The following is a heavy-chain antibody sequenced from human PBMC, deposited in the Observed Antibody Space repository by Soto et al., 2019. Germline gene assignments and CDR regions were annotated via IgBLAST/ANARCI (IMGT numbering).Heavy chain of an antibody. CDR3: AREEYYYGSGAFFDY. D-gene: IGHD3-10*01. CDR2: IIPILGIA. CDR1: VGTFSSYT. J-gene: IGHJ4*02. V-gene: IGHV1-69*08. Sequence: QVQLVQSGAEVKKPGSSVKVSCKASVGTFSSYTISWVRQAPGQGLEWMGRIIPILGIANYAQKFQVRVTITADKSTSTAYMALCSLRSEHTAVYYCAREEYYYGSGAFFDYWGQGTLVTVPS.